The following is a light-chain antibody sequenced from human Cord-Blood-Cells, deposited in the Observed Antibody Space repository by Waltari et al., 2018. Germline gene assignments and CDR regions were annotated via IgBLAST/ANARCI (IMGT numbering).Light chain of an antibody. CDR3: NSRDSSGNHYV. CDR1: SLRSYY. Sequence: GQTVRNTCQGDSLRSYYASWYQQKPGQAPVLVIYGKNNRPSGIPDRFSGSSSGNTASLTITGAQAADEADYYCNSRDSSGNHYVFGTGTKVTVL. J-gene: IGLJ1*01. V-gene: IGLV3-19*01. CDR2: GKN.